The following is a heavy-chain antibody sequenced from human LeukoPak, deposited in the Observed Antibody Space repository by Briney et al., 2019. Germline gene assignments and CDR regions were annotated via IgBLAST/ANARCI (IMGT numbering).Heavy chain of an antibody. Sequence: GESLKISCKGSGYSFTSYWIGWVRQMPGKGLEWMGIIYPGDSDTRYGPSFQGQVTISVDTSINTAYLQWISLKASDTAMYYCARHPIAAGGAYNWFDPWGQGTLVTVSS. CDR1: GYSFTSYW. D-gene: IGHD6-13*01. CDR3: ARHPIAAGGAYNWFDP. J-gene: IGHJ5*02. CDR2: IYPGDSDT. V-gene: IGHV5-51*01.